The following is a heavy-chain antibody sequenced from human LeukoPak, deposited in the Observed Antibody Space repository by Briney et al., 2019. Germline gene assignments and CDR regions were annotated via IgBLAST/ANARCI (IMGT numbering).Heavy chain of an antibody. J-gene: IGHJ5*02. CDR3: APDRTIISVAARSNWFDP. CDR2: INHSGST. CDR1: GGSFSGYY. D-gene: IGHD6-6*01. V-gene: IGHV4-34*01. Sequence: NPSETLSLTCAVYGGSFSGYYWSWIRQPPGKGLEWIGEINHSGSTNYNPSLKSRVTISVDTSKNQFSLKLSSVTAAGTAVYYCAPDRTIISVAARSNWFDPWGQGTLVTVSS.